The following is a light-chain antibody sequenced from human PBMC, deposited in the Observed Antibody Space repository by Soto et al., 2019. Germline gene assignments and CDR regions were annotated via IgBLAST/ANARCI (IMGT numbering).Light chain of an antibody. V-gene: IGKV3-11*01. CDR2: LAS. CDR3: HQRHSWPRT. J-gene: IGKJ1*01. CDR1: QAVNTR. Sequence: EIVLTQSPATLSSFPGDRVTLSCRASQAVNTRLAWYQHKPGKAPRLLIYLASNMAAGVPARFSGSGSGTDFTLTISDVEPEDFAAYYCHQRHSWPRTFGQGTTVDIK.